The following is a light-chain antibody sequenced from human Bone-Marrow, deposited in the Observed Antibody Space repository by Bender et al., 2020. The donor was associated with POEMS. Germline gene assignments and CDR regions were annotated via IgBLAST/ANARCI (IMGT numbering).Light chain of an antibody. CDR2: DVR. Sequence: QSALTQPPSASGSPGQSVTISCTGTSSDVGDYNYVYWYQQHPGKAPKLVIYDVRSRPSGVSSRFSGSRSGNTATLTISGLQAEDEADYYCSSRTPSSVLFGGGTKLTVL. J-gene: IGLJ3*02. CDR3: SSRTPSSVL. CDR1: SSDVGDYNY. V-gene: IGLV2-14*03.